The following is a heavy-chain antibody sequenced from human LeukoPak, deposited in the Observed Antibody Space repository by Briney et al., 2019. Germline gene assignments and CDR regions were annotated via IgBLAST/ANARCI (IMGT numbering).Heavy chain of an antibody. CDR3: AKDRYFDWGLYYYYGMDV. Sequence: GGSLRLSCAASGFTFDDYAMHWVRQAPGKGLEWVSGISWNSGSIGYADSVKGRFTISRDNAKNSLYLQMNSLRAEDTALYYCAKDRYFDWGLYYYYGMDVWGQGTTVTVSS. D-gene: IGHD3-9*01. V-gene: IGHV3-9*01. CDR1: GFTFDDYA. J-gene: IGHJ6*02. CDR2: ISWNSGSI.